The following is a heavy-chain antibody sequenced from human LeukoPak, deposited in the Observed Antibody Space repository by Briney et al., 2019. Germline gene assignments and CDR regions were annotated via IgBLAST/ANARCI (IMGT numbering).Heavy chain of an antibody. CDR1: GYTFTSYD. Sequence: ASVKVSCKASGYTFTSYDINWVRQATGQGLEGMGWMNPNSGNTGYAQKFQGRVTMTRNTSISTAYMELSSLRSEDTAVYYCARGRTITICGVVMVRHYDYWGQGTLVTVSS. J-gene: IGHJ4*02. CDR3: ARGRTITICGVVMVRHYDY. V-gene: IGHV1-8*01. D-gene: IGHD3-3*01. CDR2: MNPNSGNT.